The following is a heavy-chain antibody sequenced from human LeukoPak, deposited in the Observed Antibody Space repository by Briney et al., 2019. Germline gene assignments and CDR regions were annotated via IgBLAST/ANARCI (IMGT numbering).Heavy chain of an antibody. J-gene: IGHJ3*02. CDR1: GFTFSAYW. V-gene: IGHV3-7*01. CDR3: ARGRTAYGRNGWGAFDI. D-gene: IGHD3-22*01. CDR2: IKEDGSEE. Sequence: PGGSLRLSCAASGFTFSAYWMSWVRQAPGRGLEWVANIKEDGSEEYYADSLKGRFTISRDNAKSSLYLQVNCLRAEDTAVYYCARGRTAYGRNGWGAFDIWGQGTMVSVSS.